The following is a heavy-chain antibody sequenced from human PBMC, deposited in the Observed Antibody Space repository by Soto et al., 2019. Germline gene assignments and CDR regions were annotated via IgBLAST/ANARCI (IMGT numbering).Heavy chain of an antibody. CDR1: GGSITSTIDY. V-gene: IGHV4-39*01. CDR3: ARRARASWRNLLDY. J-gene: IGHJ5*01. Sequence: PSETLSLTCSVSGGSITSTIDYWGWIRQSPGKGLEWIGNIYYDGSTFYNPSLKSRVTISVDTSKRQFSLRVSSVTAADTAVYYGARRARASWRNLLDYWGHGTLVTVSA. D-gene: IGHD2-2*01. CDR2: IYYDGST.